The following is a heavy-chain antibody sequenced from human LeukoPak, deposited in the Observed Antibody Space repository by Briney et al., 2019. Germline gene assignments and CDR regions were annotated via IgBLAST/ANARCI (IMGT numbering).Heavy chain of an antibody. V-gene: IGHV3-23*01. CDR1: GFTFSSYG. CDR3: AKRGVVIRVILVGFHKEAHYFGS. J-gene: IGHJ4*02. Sequence: GGSLRLSCAASGFTFSSYGMSWVRQAPGKGLEWVAGISGSGGTTNYADSVKGRFTISRDNPRNTLFLHMNSLRADDTAVYFCAKRGVVIRVILVGFHKEAHYFGSWGQGALVTASS. D-gene: IGHD3-22*01. CDR2: ISGSGGTT.